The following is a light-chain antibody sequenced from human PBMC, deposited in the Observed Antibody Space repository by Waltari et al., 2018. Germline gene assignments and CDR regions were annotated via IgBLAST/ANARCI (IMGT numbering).Light chain of an antibody. CDR1: QSVTSIS. CDR3: QQYDGSAVT. V-gene: IGKV3-20*01. J-gene: IGKJ4*01. Sequence: IVLTQSPDTLSLSPGERATLSCRASQSVTSISLAWYQQKPGQAPRLLIYSTSSRATGFSDRCSGSGSGTDFTLTINRLEPEDSAVYHCQQYDGSAVTFGGGTRVEIK. CDR2: STS.